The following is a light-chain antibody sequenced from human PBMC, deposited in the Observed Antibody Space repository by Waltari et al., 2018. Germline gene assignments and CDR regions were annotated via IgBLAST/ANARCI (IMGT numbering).Light chain of an antibody. CDR2: GAS. CDR3: QHYYNIPRT. CDR1: QAIRDS. V-gene: IGKV1-NL1*01. J-gene: IGKJ1*01. Sequence: TCPASQAIRDSLAWYQQKPGKAPKLLLYGASRLDSGVPFSFSGSGSGTDVTLTITSLQPEDFATYYYQHYYNIPRTFGQGTKVEVK.